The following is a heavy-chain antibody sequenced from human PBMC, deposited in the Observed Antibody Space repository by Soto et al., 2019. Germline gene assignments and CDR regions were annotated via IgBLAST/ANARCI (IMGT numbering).Heavy chain of an antibody. CDR2: INHSGST. CDR1: GGPFSGYY. CDR3: ARGKRYMIXFGGLDY. D-gene: IGHD3-16*01. J-gene: IGHJ4*02. Sequence: SETLSLTCAVYGGPFSGYYWSGIRQPPGKGLEWIGEINHSGSTNYNPSLKSRVTISVDTSKNQFSLKLSSVTAADTAVYYCARGKRYMIXFGGLDYWGQGTLVTVSS. V-gene: IGHV4-34*01.